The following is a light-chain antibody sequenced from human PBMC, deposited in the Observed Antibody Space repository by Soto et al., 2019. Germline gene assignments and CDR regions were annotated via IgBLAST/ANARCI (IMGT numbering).Light chain of an antibody. Sequence: DIQMTQSPASVSASVGDRVTITCRASQTIKNYLGWYQQKPGKAPKLLIYAASTLQSGVPSRFSGSGSGADFTLTISSLQPEDFATYYCQQTNSFVGITFGGGNKVEMK. CDR3: QQTNSFVGIT. J-gene: IGKJ4*01. CDR1: QTIKNY. CDR2: AAS. V-gene: IGKV1-12*01.